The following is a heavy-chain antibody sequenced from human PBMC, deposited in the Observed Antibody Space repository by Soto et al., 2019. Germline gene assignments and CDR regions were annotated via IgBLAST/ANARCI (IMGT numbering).Heavy chain of an antibody. CDR2: RKQDGSEK. V-gene: IGHV3-7*01. CDR1: GFTFSSYW. J-gene: IGHJ4*02. D-gene: IGHD3-16*02. Sequence: GGSLRLSCAASGFTFSSYWMSWVRQAPGKGLERVANRKQDGSEKYYVDSVKGRFTISRDNAKNSLYLQMNSLRAEDTAVYYCARDYPGDYFDYWGQGTLVTVSS. CDR3: ARDYPGDYFDY.